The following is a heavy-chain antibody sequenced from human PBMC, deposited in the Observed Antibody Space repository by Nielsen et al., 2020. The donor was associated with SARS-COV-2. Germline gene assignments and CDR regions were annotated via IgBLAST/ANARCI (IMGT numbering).Heavy chain of an antibody. CDR1: GLTFSSV. CDR2: ISSTGTYI. V-gene: IGHV3-21*01. Sequence: LSLTCAGSGLTFSSVNWVRQAPGKGLEWVASISSTGTYIYYADPVKGRFTIFRDNPKNSMYLEMNSLRAEDTTVYYCARGKRITIFGVVIIGNQPKLNWFDPWGQGTLVTVSS. J-gene: IGHJ5*02. CDR3: ARGKRITIFGVVIIGNQPKLNWFDP. D-gene: IGHD3-3*01.